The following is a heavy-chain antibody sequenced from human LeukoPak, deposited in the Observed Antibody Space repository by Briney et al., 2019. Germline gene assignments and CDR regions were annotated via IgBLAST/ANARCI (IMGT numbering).Heavy chain of an antibody. CDR3: TRSTNLEAFDI. V-gene: IGHV4-61*01. J-gene: IGHJ3*02. CDR1: GGSVTSGTYY. D-gene: IGHD2-8*01. CDR2: IYYSGST. Sequence: SETLSLTCTVTGGSVTSGTYYWSWIRQPPGKGLEWIGYIYYSGSTNYNPSLKSRVTVSVDTSKNQCSLKLSSVTTADTAVYYCTRSTNLEAFDIWGQGTMVTVSS.